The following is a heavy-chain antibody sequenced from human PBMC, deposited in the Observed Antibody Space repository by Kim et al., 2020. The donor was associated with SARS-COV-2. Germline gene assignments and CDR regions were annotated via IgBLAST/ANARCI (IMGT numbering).Heavy chain of an antibody. J-gene: IGHJ5*02. Sequence: GGSLRLSCAASGFTFSSYGMHWVRQAPGKGLEWVAVIWYDGSNKYYADSVKGRFTISRDNSKNTLYLQMNSLRAEDTAVYYCARDRRGGGNSFYNWFDPWGQGTLVTVSS. V-gene: IGHV3-33*01. CDR3: ARDRRGGGNSFYNWFDP. CDR1: GFTFSSYG. D-gene: IGHD2-21*01. CDR2: IWYDGSNK.